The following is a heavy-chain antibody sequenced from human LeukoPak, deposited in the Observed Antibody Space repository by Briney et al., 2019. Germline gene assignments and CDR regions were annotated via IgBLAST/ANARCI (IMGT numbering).Heavy chain of an antibody. CDR1: GGSISSYY. J-gene: IGHJ4*02. Sequence: SETLSFTCTVSGGSISSYYWSWIRQPAGKGLEWIGRIYTSGSTNYNPSLNRRVTISVVTSRNQFSLKLSSVPTADTAVYYCARGLWFGDENPPYFDYWGQGILVTVSS. D-gene: IGHD3-10*01. V-gene: IGHV4-4*07. CDR2: IYTSGST. CDR3: ARGLWFGDENPPYFDY.